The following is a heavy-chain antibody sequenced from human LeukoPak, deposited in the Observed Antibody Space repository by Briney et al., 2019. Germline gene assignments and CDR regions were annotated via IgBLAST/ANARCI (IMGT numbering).Heavy chain of an antibody. J-gene: IGHJ3*02. CDR2: ISGDGNDI. V-gene: IGHV3-74*01. Sequence: GGSLRLSCAASGFTFSSYWMHWVRQAPGKGLVWVSRISGDGNDISYAESMKGRFTISRDNAKNTAYLQMNSLRAEDTAVYYCARAYCSSNSCSGASDIWGQGAMVTVSS. CDR1: GFTFSSYW. CDR3: ARAYCSSNSCSGASDI. D-gene: IGHD2-2*01.